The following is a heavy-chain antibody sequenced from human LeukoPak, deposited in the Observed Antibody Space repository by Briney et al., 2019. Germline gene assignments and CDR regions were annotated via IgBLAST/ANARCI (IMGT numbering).Heavy chain of an antibody. CDR3: AKDAQWEMKDS. Sequence: PGGSLRLSCAAFGFNVRTNYMSWVRQAPGKGLEWVSIIYPGGSTYYTDSMKGRFTISRDNSRNTLYLQIDSLTAEDTAIYYCAKDAQWEMKDSWGQGTLVTVSS. CDR2: IYPGGST. CDR1: GFNVRTNY. J-gene: IGHJ4*02. V-gene: IGHV3-53*01. D-gene: IGHD1-26*01.